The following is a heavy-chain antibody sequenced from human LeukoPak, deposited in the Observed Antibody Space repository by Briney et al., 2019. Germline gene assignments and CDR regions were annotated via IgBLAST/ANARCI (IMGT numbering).Heavy chain of an antibody. CDR3: AKDRRYCSSTTCPES. CDR1: GFTFSSYG. CDR2: IRGSGGST. V-gene: IGHV3-23*01. D-gene: IGHD2-2*01. Sequence: PGGSLRLSCAASGFTFSSYGMSWVRQAPGKGLEWVSAIRGSGGSTYYADSVKGRFTISRDNSKNTLYLQMNSLRAEDTAVYYCAKDRRYCSSTTCPESWGQGTLVTVSS. J-gene: IGHJ5*02.